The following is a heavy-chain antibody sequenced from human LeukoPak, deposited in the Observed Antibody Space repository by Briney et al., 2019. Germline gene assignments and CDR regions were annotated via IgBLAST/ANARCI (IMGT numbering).Heavy chain of an antibody. Sequence: SETLSLTCAVYGGSFSGYYWSWIRQPPGKGLEWIGEINHSGSTNYNPSLKSRVTISVDTSKNQFSLKLSSVTAADTAVYYCASRNWGSEAPLSWGQGTLVTVSS. CDR2: INHSGST. V-gene: IGHV4-34*01. CDR1: GGSFSGYY. CDR3: ASRNWGSEAPLS. D-gene: IGHD3-16*01. J-gene: IGHJ4*02.